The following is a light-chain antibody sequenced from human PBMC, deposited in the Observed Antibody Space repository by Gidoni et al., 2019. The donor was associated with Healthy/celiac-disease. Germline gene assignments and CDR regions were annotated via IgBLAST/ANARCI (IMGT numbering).Light chain of an antibody. CDR2: GAS. CDR1: QSVSSSY. Sequence: IVLTPSPGTLSFSPGERATFSCRASQSVSSSYLAWYQQKPGQAPRRLIYGASSRATGIPDRFSGSGSGTDFTLTISRLEPEDFAVYYCQQYGSSPLTFGGGTKVEIK. CDR3: QQYGSSPLT. J-gene: IGKJ4*01. V-gene: IGKV3-20*01.